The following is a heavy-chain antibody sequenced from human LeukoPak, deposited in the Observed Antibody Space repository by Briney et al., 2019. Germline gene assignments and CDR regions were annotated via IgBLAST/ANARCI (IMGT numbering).Heavy chain of an antibody. Sequence: GGSLRLSCAASGFTFSTYSMNWVRQAPGKGLEWVSSISSSSSYIYYADSVKGRFTISRDNAKNSLYLQMNSLRAEDTAVYYCARGPSIAVGGRYFDYWGQGTLVTVSS. J-gene: IGHJ4*02. V-gene: IGHV3-21*01. CDR2: ISSSSSYI. CDR1: GFTFSTYS. CDR3: ARGPSIAVGGRYFDY. D-gene: IGHD6-19*01.